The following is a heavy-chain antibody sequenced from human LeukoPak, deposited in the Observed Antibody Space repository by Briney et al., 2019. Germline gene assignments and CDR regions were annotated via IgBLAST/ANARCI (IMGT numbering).Heavy chain of an antibody. J-gene: IGHJ4*02. CDR3: ARVGSSGHDY. Sequence: SETLSLTCTASGGSISSYYWSWIRQPPGKGLEWIGYIHYSGGTNYNPSLKSRVTISVDTSKNQFSLKLSSVTAADTAVYYCARVGSSGHDYWGQGTLVTVSS. CDR1: GGSISSYY. V-gene: IGHV4-59*01. CDR2: IHYSGGT. D-gene: IGHD6-19*01.